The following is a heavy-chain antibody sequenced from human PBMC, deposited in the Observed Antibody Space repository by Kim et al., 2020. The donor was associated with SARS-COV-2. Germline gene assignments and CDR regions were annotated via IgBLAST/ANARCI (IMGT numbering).Heavy chain of an antibody. Sequence: GGSLRLSCAASGFTFEDYAMHWVRQAPGKGLDWVSLISGNGDKRYYADSVKGRFTISRDNSKNSLYLQMNSLRTEDAALYYCAKGGATMIDYWGQGTLVTVSS. CDR2: ISGNGDKR. D-gene: IGHD3-22*01. J-gene: IGHJ4*02. CDR3: AKGGATMIDY. CDR1: GFTFEDYA. V-gene: IGHV3-43*02.